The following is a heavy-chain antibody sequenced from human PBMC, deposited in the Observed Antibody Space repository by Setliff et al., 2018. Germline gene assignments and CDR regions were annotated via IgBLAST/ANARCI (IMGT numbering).Heavy chain of an antibody. J-gene: IGHJ6*02. D-gene: IGHD6-6*01. V-gene: IGHV1-3*04. Sequence: ASVKVSCKASGYIFTKYALHWVRQAPGQGLEWMGWINTGNGNTKYSQKFQGRVTITRDPSASTAHMEVSSLRSEDTAVYYCARDLTTSSWRTYYGMDVWGQGTAGTVSS. CDR3: ARDLTTSSWRTYYGMDV. CDR1: GYIFTKYA. CDR2: INTGNGNT.